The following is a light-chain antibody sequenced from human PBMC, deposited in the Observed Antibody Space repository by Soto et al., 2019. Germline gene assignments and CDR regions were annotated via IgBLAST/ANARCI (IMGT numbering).Light chain of an antibody. CDR2: EVN. CDR3: CSFTSSNTHV. J-gene: IGLJ1*01. Sequence: LTQPASVSGSPGQSITISCTGTSSDFGNYNLVPWYQQHPGKVPKLILFEVNKRPSGVSGRFSGSKSGNTASLTISGLQAEDEADYYCCSFTSSNTHVFGTGTKVTVL. V-gene: IGLV2-23*02. CDR1: SSDFGNYNL.